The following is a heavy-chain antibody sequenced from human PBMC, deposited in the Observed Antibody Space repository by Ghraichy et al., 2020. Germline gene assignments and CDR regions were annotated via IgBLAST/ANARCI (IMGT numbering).Heavy chain of an antibody. V-gene: IGHV3-11*01. D-gene: IGHD6-6*01. CDR1: GFTFTDYY. CDR2: ISDSSYIK. Sequence: GGSLRLSYTVSGFTFTDYYMSWVLLAPGKGLEWISYISDSSYIKEYANSVKGRFTVSRDNSNNSMFLQISNLRPEDTAIYYCARGGGILAARPFDYWGQGAMVTVSS. CDR3: ARGGGILAARPFDY. J-gene: IGHJ4*02.